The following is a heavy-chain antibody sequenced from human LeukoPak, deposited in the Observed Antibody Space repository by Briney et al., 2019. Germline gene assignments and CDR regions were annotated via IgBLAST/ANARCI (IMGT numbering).Heavy chain of an antibody. J-gene: IGHJ4*02. D-gene: IGHD6-13*01. CDR2: IYTSGST. Sequence: SETLSLTCTVSGGSISSGSYYWSWIRQPAGKGLEWIGRIYTSGSTNYNPSLKSRVTISVDTSKNQFSLKLSSVTAADTAVYYCASRSLGGFDYWGQGTLVIVSS. V-gene: IGHV4-61*02. CDR3: ASRSLGGFDY. CDR1: GGSISSGSYY.